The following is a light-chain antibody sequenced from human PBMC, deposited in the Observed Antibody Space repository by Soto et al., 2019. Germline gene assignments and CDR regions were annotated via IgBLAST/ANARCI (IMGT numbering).Light chain of an antibody. J-gene: IGLJ2*01. Sequence: QSVLTQSPSMSAAPGQQVTISCSGSNSNIGNNYVSWYQQVPGTAPKLLIYDNNKRPSGIPDRFSGSKSGTSGTLDITGLQTGDEADYYCATWYGSLPGEVFGGGTKLTVL. CDR3: ATWYGSLPGEV. CDR1: NSNIGNNY. V-gene: IGLV1-51*01. CDR2: DNN.